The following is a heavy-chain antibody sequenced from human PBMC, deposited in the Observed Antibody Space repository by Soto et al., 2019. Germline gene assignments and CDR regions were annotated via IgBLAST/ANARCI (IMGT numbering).Heavy chain of an antibody. CDR2: SIPVFGTA. Sequence: QVQLVQSGAEVKKPGSSVKLSCKTSGGTFRNYAINWVRQAPGQGLEWMGGSIPVFGTANYAQTFQGRFTITADESTSTAYMELSSLRSEDTAVYYCAIPLPKQQLVRGALDHWGKGTLVTVAS. CDR3: AIPLPKQQLVRGALDH. CDR1: GGTFRNYA. D-gene: IGHD6-13*01. J-gene: IGHJ1*01. V-gene: IGHV1-69*01.